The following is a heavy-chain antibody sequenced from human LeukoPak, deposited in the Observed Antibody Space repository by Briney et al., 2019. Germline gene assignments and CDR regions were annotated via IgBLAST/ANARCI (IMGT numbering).Heavy chain of an antibody. D-gene: IGHD4-23*01. Sequence: SETLSLTCTVSGGSISSSSYYWGWIRQPPGKGLEWIGSISYSGSTYYNPSLKSRVTISVDTSKNQFSLKLSSVTAADTAVYYCARHHPTVAPYYMDVWGKGTTVTISS. CDR1: GGSISSSSYY. V-gene: IGHV4-39*01. CDR3: ARHHPTVAPYYMDV. J-gene: IGHJ6*03. CDR2: ISYSGST.